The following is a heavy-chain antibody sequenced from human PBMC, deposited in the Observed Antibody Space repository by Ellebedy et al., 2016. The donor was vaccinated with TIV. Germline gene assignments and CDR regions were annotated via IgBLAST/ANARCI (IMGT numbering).Heavy chain of an antibody. V-gene: IGHV3-23*01. CDR2: VSGSGGST. D-gene: IGHD2-15*01. CDR3: AKRGFLYYYGMDV. CDR1: GFTFSTYY. Sequence: PGGSLRLSCAASGFTFSTYYMDWVRQAPGKGLEWVSSVSGSGGSTYYADSVRGRFTISSDNSKNTLFLQMDSLRAEDTAVYYCAKRGFLYYYGMDVWGQGTTVTVSS. J-gene: IGHJ6*02.